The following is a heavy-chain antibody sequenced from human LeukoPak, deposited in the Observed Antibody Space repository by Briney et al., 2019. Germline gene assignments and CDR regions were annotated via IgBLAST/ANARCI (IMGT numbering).Heavy chain of an antibody. D-gene: IGHD6-13*01. V-gene: IGHV3-49*03. CDR1: GFTFGDYA. Sequence: GGSLRLSCTASGFTFGDYAMSWFRQAPGKGLEWVGFIRSKAYGGTTEYAASVKGRFTISRDDSKSIAYLQMNSLKTEDTAVYYCTRGRFAVAAAGTVNAFDIWGQGTMVTVSS. J-gene: IGHJ3*02. CDR2: IRSKAYGGTT. CDR3: TRGRFAVAAAGTVNAFDI.